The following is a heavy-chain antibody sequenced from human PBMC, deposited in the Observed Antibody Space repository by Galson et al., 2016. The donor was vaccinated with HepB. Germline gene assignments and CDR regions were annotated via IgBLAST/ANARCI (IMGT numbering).Heavy chain of an antibody. Sequence: SLRLSCAASGFTFTDFYMSWIRQAPGKGLEWLSYISSSGSTIYYADSVKGRFTISRDNAKNSLFLQMNNLRAEDTAIYYCAGAIAYTGYYFDYWGQGTLVTVSS. D-gene: IGHD2-21*01. CDR1: GFTFTDFY. CDR2: ISSSGSTI. J-gene: IGHJ4*02. CDR3: AGAIAYTGYYFDY. V-gene: IGHV3-11*01.